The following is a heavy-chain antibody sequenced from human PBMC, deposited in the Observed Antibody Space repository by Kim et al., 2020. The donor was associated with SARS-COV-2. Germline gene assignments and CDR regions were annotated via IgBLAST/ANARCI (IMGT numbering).Heavy chain of an antibody. Sequence: GGSLRLSCAASGFTFSSYSMNWVRQAPGKGLECVSSISSSSSYIYYADSVKGRFTISRDNAKNSLYLQMNSLRAEDTAVYYCARDSTGTTYTSWVYHYYYYGMDSWGQGTTVTVSS. V-gene: IGHV3-21*01. J-gene: IGHJ6*02. D-gene: IGHD1-7*01. CDR1: GFTFSSYS. CDR3: ARDSTGTTYTSWVYHYYYYGMDS. CDR2: ISSSSSYI.